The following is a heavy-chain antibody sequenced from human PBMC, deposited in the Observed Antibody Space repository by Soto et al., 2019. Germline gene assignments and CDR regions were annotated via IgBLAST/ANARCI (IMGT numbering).Heavy chain of an antibody. Sequence: ASVKVSCKASGYTFTSYAMHWVRQAPGQRLEWMGWINAGNGNTKYSQKFQGRVTITRDTSASTAYMELSSLRSEDTAVYYCALAVDDPYYFDYWGQGTLVTVSS. J-gene: IGHJ4*02. D-gene: IGHD6-19*01. CDR3: ALAVDDPYYFDY. V-gene: IGHV1-3*01. CDR1: GYTFTSYA. CDR2: INAGNGNT.